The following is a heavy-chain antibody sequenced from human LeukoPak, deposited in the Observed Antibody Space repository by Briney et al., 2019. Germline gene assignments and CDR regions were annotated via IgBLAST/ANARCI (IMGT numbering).Heavy chain of an antibody. CDR3: ASAMIGVPDDAFDI. V-gene: IGHV4-34*01. Sequence: PSETLSLTFAVYGGSFSGYYWSWIRQPPGKGLEWIGEINHSGSTNYNPSLKSRVTISVDTSKNQFSLKLSSVTAADTAVYYCASAMIGVPDDAFDIWGQGTMVTVSS. D-gene: IGHD3-22*01. J-gene: IGHJ3*02. CDR1: GGSFSGYY. CDR2: INHSGST.